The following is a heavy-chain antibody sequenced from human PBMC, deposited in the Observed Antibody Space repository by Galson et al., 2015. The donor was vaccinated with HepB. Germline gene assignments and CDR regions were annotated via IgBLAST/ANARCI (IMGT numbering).Heavy chain of an antibody. Sequence: SLRLSCATSGFPFVDHVMTWFRQAPGKGLEWISFIRSKANGGTTDYAASVEGRFTISRDDSKSIAYLQMNSLKTDDTAVYYCTTKHDYWSASRGGHPSETWGRGTLVIVS. CDR3: TTKHDYWSASRGGHPSET. J-gene: IGHJ5*02. D-gene: IGHD3-3*01. V-gene: IGHV3-49*03. CDR2: IRSKANGGTT. CDR1: GFPFVDHV.